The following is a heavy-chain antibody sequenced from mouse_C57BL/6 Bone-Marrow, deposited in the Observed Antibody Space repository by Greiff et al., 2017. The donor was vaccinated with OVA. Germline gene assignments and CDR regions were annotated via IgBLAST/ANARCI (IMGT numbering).Heavy chain of an antibody. CDR2: IYPRDGST. Sequence: VKLQQSDAELVKPGASVKISCKVSGYTSTDHTIHWMKQRPEQGLEWIGYIYPRDGSTKYNEKFKGKATLTADKSSSTAYMQLNSLTSEDSAVYFCARDYGVPWYFDVWGTGTTVTVSS. V-gene: IGHV1-78*01. D-gene: IGHD1-1*01. CDR3: ARDYGVPWYFDV. CDR1: GYTSTDHT. J-gene: IGHJ1*03.